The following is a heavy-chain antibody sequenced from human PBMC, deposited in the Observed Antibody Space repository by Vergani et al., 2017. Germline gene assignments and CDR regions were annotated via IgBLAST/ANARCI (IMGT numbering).Heavy chain of an antibody. CDR2: IYYSGST. Sequence: QVQLQESGPGLVKPSETLSLTCTVSGGSISSYYWSWIRQPPGKGLEWIGYIYYSGSTNYYPSLKSRVTISVDTSKNQFSLKLSSVTAADTAVYYCARVSLREQGIDYGGQGTLVTVSS. J-gene: IGHJ4*02. D-gene: IGHD1/OR15-1a*01. CDR3: ARVSLREQGIDY. CDR1: GGSISSYY. V-gene: IGHV4-59*01.